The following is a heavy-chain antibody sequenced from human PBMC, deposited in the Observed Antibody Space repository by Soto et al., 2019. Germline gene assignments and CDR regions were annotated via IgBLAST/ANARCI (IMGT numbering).Heavy chain of an antibody. D-gene: IGHD2-15*01. Sequence: EVQLVESGGGLVQPGGSLRLSCAASGFTFSSYSMNWVRQAPGKGLEWVSSISSSSSYIYYADSVKGRFTISRDNAKNSLYLQMNSLRAEDTAVYYCARDLGRYCSVGSCSPNWFDPWGQGTLVTVSS. CDR3: ARDLGRYCSVGSCSPNWFDP. V-gene: IGHV3-21*01. J-gene: IGHJ5*02. CDR2: ISSSSSYI. CDR1: GFTFSSYS.